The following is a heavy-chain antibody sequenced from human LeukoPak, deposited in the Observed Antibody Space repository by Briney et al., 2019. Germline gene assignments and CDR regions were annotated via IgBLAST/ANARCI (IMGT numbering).Heavy chain of an antibody. Sequence: EASVKVSCKASGYTFTSYGISWVRQAPGKGLEWMGWISGYNGNTNYAQKLQGRVTMTTDTSTSTVYMELRSLRSDDTAVYYCAKDDNYIRFLSWGQGTLVTVSS. J-gene: IGHJ5*02. D-gene: IGHD3-16*01. CDR3: AKDDNYIRFLS. CDR1: GYTFTSYG. CDR2: ISGYNGNT. V-gene: IGHV1-18*01.